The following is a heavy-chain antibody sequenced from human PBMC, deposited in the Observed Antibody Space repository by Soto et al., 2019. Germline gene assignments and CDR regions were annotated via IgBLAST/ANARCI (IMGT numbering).Heavy chain of an antibody. V-gene: IGHV3-33*01. CDR3: ARDDVDKNY. J-gene: IGHJ4*02. D-gene: IGHD5-12*01. CDR1: GFTFSSYG. CDR2: IWYDGSNK. Sequence: QVQLVESGGGVVQPGRSLRLSCAASGFTFSSYGMHWVRQAPGKGLEWVAVIWYDGSNKYYADSVKGRFTISRDNSKNTLYLQMNSLRAEDTTVYYCARDDVDKNYWGQGTLVTVSS.